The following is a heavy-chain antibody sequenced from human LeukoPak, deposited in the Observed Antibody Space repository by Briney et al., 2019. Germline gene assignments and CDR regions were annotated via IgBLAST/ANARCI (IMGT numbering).Heavy chain of an antibody. Sequence: GGSLRLSCAASGLXFSNAWMHWVRQAPGKGLVWVSRIHTDGSSTSYADSVKGRFTISRDNAKNTLYLQMNSLRAEDTAVYYCARDTGYSYGYWGQGTLVTVSS. J-gene: IGHJ4*02. CDR2: IHTDGSST. D-gene: IGHD5-18*01. CDR3: ARDTGYSYGY. CDR1: GLXFSNAW. V-gene: IGHV3-74*01.